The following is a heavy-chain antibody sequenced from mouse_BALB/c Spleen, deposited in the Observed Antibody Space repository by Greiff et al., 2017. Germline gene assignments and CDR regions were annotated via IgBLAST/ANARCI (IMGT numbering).Heavy chain of an antibody. D-gene: IGHD4-1*02. CDR3: ARSATGTGMDY. V-gene: IGHV1-9*01. CDR1: GYTFSSYW. J-gene: IGHJ4*01. Sequence: VQLQQSGAELMKPGASVKISCKATGYTFSSYWIEWVKQRPGHGLEWIGEILPGSGSTNYNEKFKGKATFTADTSSNTAYMQLSSLTSEDSAVYYCARSATGTGMDYWGQGTSVTVSS. CDR2: ILPGSGST.